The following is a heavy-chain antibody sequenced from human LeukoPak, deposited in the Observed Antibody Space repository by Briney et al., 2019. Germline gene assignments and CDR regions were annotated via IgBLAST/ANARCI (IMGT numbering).Heavy chain of an antibody. CDR2: IYTSGST. CDR1: GGSISSFY. D-gene: IGHD3-22*01. Sequence: SETLSLTCTVSGGSISSFYWSWIRQPPGKGLEWIGRIYTSGSTNYNPSLKSRVTMSVDTSKNQFSLKLSSVTAADTAVYYCARGHYYDSSPAGFDPWGQGTLVTVSS. V-gene: IGHV4-4*07. J-gene: IGHJ5*02. CDR3: ARGHYYDSSPAGFDP.